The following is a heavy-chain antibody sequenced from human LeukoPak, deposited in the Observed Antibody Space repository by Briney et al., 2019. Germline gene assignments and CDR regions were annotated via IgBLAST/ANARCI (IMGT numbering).Heavy chain of an antibody. CDR3: ARDPPLDLDYYYMDV. V-gene: IGHV1-18*01. CDR2: ISAYNGNT. CDR1: GYTFTSYG. J-gene: IGHJ6*03. Sequence: ASVKVSCKASGYTFTSYGISWVRQAPGQGLEWMGWISAYNGNTNYAQKLQGRVTMTTDTSTSTAYMELRSLRSDDTAVYYCARDPPLDLDYYYMDVWGKGTTVTVSS. D-gene: IGHD3/OR15-3a*01.